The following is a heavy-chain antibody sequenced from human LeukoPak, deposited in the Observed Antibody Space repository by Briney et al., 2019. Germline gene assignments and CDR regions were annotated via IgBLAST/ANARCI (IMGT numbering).Heavy chain of an antibody. CDR1: GFTFSSYW. D-gene: IGHD5-24*01. CDR2: IKQEGSEK. J-gene: IGHJ4*02. Sequence: PGGSLRLSCAASGFTFSSYWMSWVRQAPGKGLEGGANIKQEGSEKYYRDSVKGRFTISRDNAQNSLYLPMNSLRAQDTAVYYCARDRDGYKPGVFDYWGQGTLVTVSS. V-gene: IGHV3-7*01. CDR3: ARDRDGYKPGVFDY.